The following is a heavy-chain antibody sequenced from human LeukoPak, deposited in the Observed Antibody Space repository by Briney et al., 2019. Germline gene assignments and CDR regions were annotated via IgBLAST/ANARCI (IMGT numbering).Heavy chain of an antibody. Sequence: TGGSLRLSCAASGFTFSSYAMHWVRQAPGKGLEWVAVISYDGSNKYYADSVKGRFTMSRDNAKNSLYLQMNSLRAEDTAVYYCARGGLLAFDYWGQGTLVTVSS. V-gene: IGHV3-30-3*01. CDR1: GFTFSSYA. CDR3: ARGGLLAFDY. D-gene: IGHD2-15*01. CDR2: ISYDGSNK. J-gene: IGHJ4*02.